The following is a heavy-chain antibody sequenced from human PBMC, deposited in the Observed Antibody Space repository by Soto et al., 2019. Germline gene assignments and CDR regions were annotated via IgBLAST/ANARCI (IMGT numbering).Heavy chain of an antibody. CDR2: ISSSGSTI. V-gene: IGHV3-11*01. D-gene: IGHD6-19*01. CDR1: GLTFSDYY. J-gene: IGHJ5*02. CDR3: ARWLIINAEINWFDP. Sequence: GGSMSLSCAASGLTFSDYYMSWIRQAQGKGLEWVSYISSSGSTIYYADSVKGRFTISRDNAKNSLYLQMNSLRAEDTAVYYCARWLIINAEINWFDPWGQGTLVTVSS.